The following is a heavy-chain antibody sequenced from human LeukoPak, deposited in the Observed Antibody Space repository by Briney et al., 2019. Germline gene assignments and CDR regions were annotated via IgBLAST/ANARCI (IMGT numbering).Heavy chain of an antibody. CDR3: ARDSKVETGTIFDY. CDR1: GDSVSSNSAA. V-gene: IGHV6-1*01. D-gene: IGHD5-24*01. Sequence: SQTLSLTCAISGDSVSSNSAAWNCIRPSPSRGLEWLGRTYYRSKWYNDYAVSVKSRITINPDTSKNQFSLQLNSVTPEDTAVYYGARDSKVETGTIFDYWGQGTLVTVSS. CDR2: TYYRSKWYN. J-gene: IGHJ4*02.